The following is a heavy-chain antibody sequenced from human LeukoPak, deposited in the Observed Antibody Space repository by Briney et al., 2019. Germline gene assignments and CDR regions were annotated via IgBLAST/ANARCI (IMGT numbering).Heavy chain of an antibody. CDR3: ARLPIYSSGPRYFDY. CDR2: INLSGGTT. D-gene: IGHD3-22*01. CDR1: GYTFTSYF. V-gene: IGHV1-46*01. Sequence: ASVKVSCKASGYTFTSYFIHWVRQAPGQGLEWMGIINLSGGTTTYAQKFQGRVTITADESTSTAYMELSSLRSEDTAVYYCARLPIYSSGPRYFDYWGQGTLVTVSS. J-gene: IGHJ4*02.